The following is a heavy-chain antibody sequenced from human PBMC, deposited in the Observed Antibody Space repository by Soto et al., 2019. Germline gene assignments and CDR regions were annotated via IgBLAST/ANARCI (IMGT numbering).Heavy chain of an antibody. CDR2: TSGSGRST. Sequence: EVQLLESGGGLVQPGGSLSLSCVVSGFTFSSYAMNWVRQAPGKGLEWVSATSGSGRSTYYADSVKGRFIISRDNSKNTLYLHMSRLRAEDTAVYYCAKDRGDDLWNGIVVYGMDVWCQGTTVTVSS. CDR1: GFTFSSYA. D-gene: IGHD3-3*01. CDR3: AKDRGDDLWNGIVVYGMDV. V-gene: IGHV3-23*01. J-gene: IGHJ6*02.